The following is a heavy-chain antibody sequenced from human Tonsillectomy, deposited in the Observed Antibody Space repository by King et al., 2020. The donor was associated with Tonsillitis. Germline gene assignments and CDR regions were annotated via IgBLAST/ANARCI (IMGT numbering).Heavy chain of an antibody. CDR2: LYYSGST. D-gene: IGHD3-3*01. CDR1: GGSISSSSYY. Sequence: LQLQESGPRLVKPSETLSLTCTVSGGSISSSSYYWGWIRQPPGKGLEWIGSLYYSGSTYYNPSLKSRVTISVDTSKNQFSLKLSSVTAADTAVYYCAGQATSITVDESWVRPWGQGTPGTVSS. J-gene: IGHJ5*02. V-gene: IGHV4-39*07. CDR3: AGQATSITVDESWVRP.